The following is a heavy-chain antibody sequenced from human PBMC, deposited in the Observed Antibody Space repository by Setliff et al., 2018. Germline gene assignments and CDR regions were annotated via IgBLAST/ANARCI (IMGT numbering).Heavy chain of an antibody. J-gene: IGHJ4*02. CDR1: GYTFTGYY. Sequence: ASVKVSCKASGYTFTGYYMHWVRQAPGQGLEWMGIINPSGGSTIYAQKFKCRVTMTEDTSTDTAYMELRSLRSDDTAVYYCARMAGLESAPRFITIFGVVDYWGQGTLVTVSS. CDR3: ARMAGLESAPRFITIFGVVDY. V-gene: IGHV1-46*01. D-gene: IGHD3-3*01. CDR2: INPSGGST.